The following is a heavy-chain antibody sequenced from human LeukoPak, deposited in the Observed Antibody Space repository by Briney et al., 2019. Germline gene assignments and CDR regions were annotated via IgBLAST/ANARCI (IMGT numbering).Heavy chain of an antibody. CDR1: GFTFSSYA. CDR3: ARDLYNWNSHYY. J-gene: IGHJ4*02. D-gene: IGHD1-7*01. Sequence: PGGSLRLSCAASGFTFSSYAMSWVRQAPGKGLEWVSAISGSGGSTYYADSVKGRFTISRHNSKNTLYLQMNSLRAEDTAVYYCARDLYNWNSHYYWGQGTLVTVSS. V-gene: IGHV3-23*01. CDR2: ISGSGGST.